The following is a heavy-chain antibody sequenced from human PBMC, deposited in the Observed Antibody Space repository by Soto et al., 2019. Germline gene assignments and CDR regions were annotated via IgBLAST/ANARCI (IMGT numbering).Heavy chain of an antibody. CDR1: GFSLANYP. V-gene: IGHV3-48*02. D-gene: IGHD6-19*01. J-gene: IGHJ4*02. CDR3: AKGPHTNVGWPYYFES. Sequence: VQLVESGGGLVQPGGSLRLSCVASGFSLANYPMNWVRQTPGKGLEWISYSSPRGDTIYYADSVEGRFTISRDNARNSLSLHMGSLRDEDSALYYCAKGPHTNVGWPYYFESWGQGVPVTVSS. CDR2: SSPRGDTI.